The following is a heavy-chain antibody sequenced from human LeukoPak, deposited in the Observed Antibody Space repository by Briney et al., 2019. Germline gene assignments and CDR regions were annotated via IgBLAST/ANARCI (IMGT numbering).Heavy chain of an antibody. D-gene: IGHD6-25*01. CDR3: ARGAYSGAWHYWYFDL. CDR2: ISYDGSKK. CDR1: GFTFSNYA. Sequence: GGSLRLSCAASGFTFSNYAMHWVRQTPGKGLEWVAVISYDGSKKYYADSVKGRFTISRDNSKNTLYLLMDSLKGEDTAFYYCARGAYSGAWHYWYFDLWGRGTLVTVSS. V-gene: IGHV3-30-3*01. J-gene: IGHJ2*01.